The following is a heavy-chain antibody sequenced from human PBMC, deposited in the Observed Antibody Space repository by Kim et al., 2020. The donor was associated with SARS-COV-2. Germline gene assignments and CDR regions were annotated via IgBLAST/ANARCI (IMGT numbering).Heavy chain of an antibody. Sequence: ADSVKGRFTNSRDNAKNSLYRQMNSLRAEDTAVYYCARGYYYGSGSYHLYWGQGTLVTVSS. V-gene: IGHV3-21*01. D-gene: IGHD3-10*01. J-gene: IGHJ4*02. CDR3: ARGYYYGSGSYHLY.